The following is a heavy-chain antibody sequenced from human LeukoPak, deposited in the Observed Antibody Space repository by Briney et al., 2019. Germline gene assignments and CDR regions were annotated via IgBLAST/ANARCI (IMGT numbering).Heavy chain of an antibody. CDR3: ATIVVSKKGGGY. D-gene: IGHD3-22*01. J-gene: IGHJ4*02. V-gene: IGHV4-30-4*08. CDR2: IYYSGST. Sequence: PSETLSLTCTVSGGSISSGGYYWSWIRQPPGKGVEWIGYIYYSGSTYYNPSLKSRVTISVDTSKNQFSLKIRSTTAADTAVYYCATIVVSKKGGGYWGQGTLVTVSS. CDR1: GGSISSGGYY.